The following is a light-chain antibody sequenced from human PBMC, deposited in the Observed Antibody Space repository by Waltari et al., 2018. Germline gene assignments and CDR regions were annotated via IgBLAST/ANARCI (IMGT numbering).Light chain of an antibody. CDR3: ATWDDSLSAGV. CDR2: DMN. J-gene: IGLJ1*01. CDR1: TSDIGNNY. V-gene: IGLV1-51*01. Sequence: QSVLTQPPSVSAAPGQAVTISCSGSTSDIGNNYVSWYQQVPGTAPNLLISDMNNRPSEVPDRFSGAKSGTSATLLITGLQTGDEADYFCATWDDSLSAGVFGPGTKVTV.